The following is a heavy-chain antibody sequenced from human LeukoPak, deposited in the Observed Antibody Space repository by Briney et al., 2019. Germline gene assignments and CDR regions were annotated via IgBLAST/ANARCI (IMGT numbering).Heavy chain of an antibody. J-gene: IGHJ5*02. Sequence: SQTLSLTCAVSGGSISSGGYSWSWIRQPPGQGLEWIGYIYHSGSTYYNPSLKSRVTISVDRSKNQFSLKLSSVTAADTAVYYCARARMEGWFDPWGQGTLVTVSS. D-gene: IGHD1-14*01. CDR1: GGSISSGGYS. CDR3: ARARMEGWFDP. CDR2: IYHSGST. V-gene: IGHV4-30-2*01.